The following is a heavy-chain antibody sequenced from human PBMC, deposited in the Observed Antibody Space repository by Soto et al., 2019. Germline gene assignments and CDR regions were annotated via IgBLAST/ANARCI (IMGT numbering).Heavy chain of an antibody. D-gene: IGHD3-22*01. J-gene: IGHJ4*02. Sequence: GGWMRLSXSACRFSFSSYSIHWVRKAPGKGLEYVSSIGTNGGSTFYADSVKGRFTISKDNSKNTLYLQMDSLRDEDTAEYYRVKPPAYNIDSNAYYPVWGQGTLVTVSS. CDR2: IGTNGGST. V-gene: IGHV3-64D*06. CDR3: VKPPAYNIDSNAYYPV. CDR1: RFSFSSYS.